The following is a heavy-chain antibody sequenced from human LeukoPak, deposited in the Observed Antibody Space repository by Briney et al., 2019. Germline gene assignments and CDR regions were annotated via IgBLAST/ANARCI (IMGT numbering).Heavy chain of an antibody. Sequence: GRSLRLSCAASGFTFSNYGMHWVRQAPGKGLEWVAVISYEGSNQHYADSVKGRFAVSRDNSKNTLFLQMDNLRGDDTAVYYCAKGLFSSTLDAFDIWGQGTVVTVSS. CDR2: ISYEGSNQ. J-gene: IGHJ3*02. D-gene: IGHD2-2*01. V-gene: IGHV3-30*18. CDR3: AKGLFSSTLDAFDI. CDR1: GFTFSNYG.